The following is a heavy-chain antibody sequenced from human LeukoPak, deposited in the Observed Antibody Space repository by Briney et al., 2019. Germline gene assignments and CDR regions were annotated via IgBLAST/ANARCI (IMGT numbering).Heavy chain of an antibody. V-gene: IGHV4-34*01. CDR2: INHSGST. Sequence: SETLSLTRAVYGGSFSGYYWSWIRQPPGKGLEWIGEINHSGSTNYNPSLKSRVTISVDTSKNQFSLKLSSVTAADTAVYYCARGSSRFDYWGQGTLVTVSS. J-gene: IGHJ4*02. CDR3: ARGSSRFDY. D-gene: IGHD6-6*01. CDR1: GGSFSGYY.